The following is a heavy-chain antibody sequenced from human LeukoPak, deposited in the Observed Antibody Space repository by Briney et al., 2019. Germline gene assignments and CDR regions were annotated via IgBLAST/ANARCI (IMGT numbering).Heavy chain of an antibody. Sequence: EGSLRLSCAASGFTFSSYWMSWVRQAPGKGLEWVSSISSSSSYIYYADSVKGRFTISRDNAKNSLYLQMNSLRAEDTAVYYCARDPLYDSSGLDYWGQGTLVTVSS. CDR1: GFTFSSYW. J-gene: IGHJ4*02. D-gene: IGHD3-22*01. CDR2: ISSSSSYI. V-gene: IGHV3-21*01. CDR3: ARDPLYDSSGLDY.